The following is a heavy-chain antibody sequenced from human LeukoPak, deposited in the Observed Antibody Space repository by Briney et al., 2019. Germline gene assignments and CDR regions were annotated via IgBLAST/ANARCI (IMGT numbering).Heavy chain of an antibody. V-gene: IGHV4-39*07. J-gene: IGHJ3*02. CDR3: ARDTRREWGAFDI. CDR2: IYYSGST. D-gene: IGHD2-15*01. Sequence: SETLSLTCAVSGGSVSSGSYFWGWIRQPPGKGLEWIGSIYYSGSTSYNPSLKSRVTISVDTSKNQFSLKLSSVTAADTAVYYCARDTRREWGAFDIWGQGTMVTVSS. CDR1: GGSVSSGSYF.